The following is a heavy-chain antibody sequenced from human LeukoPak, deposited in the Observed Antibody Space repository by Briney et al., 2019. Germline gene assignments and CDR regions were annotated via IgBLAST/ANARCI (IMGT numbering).Heavy chain of an antibody. CDR2: INPNSGGT. CDR3: ARSGRYYGSGTRGDWFDP. CDR1: GYTFTGYY. V-gene: IGHV1-2*02. D-gene: IGHD3-10*01. Sequence: ASVKVSCKASGYTFTGYYMHWVRQAPGQGLEWMGWINPNSGGTNYAQRFQGRVTMTMDTSISTAYMELRSLRSDDTAVYYCARSGRYYGSGTRGDWFDPWGQGTLVTVSS. J-gene: IGHJ5*02.